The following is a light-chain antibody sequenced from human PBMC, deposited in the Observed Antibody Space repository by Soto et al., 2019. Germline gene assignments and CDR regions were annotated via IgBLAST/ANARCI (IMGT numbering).Light chain of an antibody. CDR1: TSNIGSNF. CDR2: RNY. Sequence: QSVLTQPPSVSGTPGQRVTISCSGSTSNIGSNFVYWYQQLPGTAPKLPIYRNYQRPSGVPDRFSGSKSGTSASLAISGLRSEDEADYFCSAWDDSMRGPLFGGGTKLTVL. CDR3: SAWDDSMRGPL. J-gene: IGLJ2*01. V-gene: IGLV1-47*01.